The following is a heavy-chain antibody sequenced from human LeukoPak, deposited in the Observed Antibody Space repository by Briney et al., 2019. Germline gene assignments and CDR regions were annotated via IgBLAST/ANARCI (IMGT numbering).Heavy chain of an antibody. CDR1: GGSISSGGYS. CDR3: ARVPPGPYAFDI. J-gene: IGHJ3*02. D-gene: IGHD3-10*01. CDR2: IYHSGST. Sequence: SETLSLTCAVSGGSISSGGYSWSWIRQPPGKGLEWIGYIYHSGSTYYNPSLNRPVTISVDRSKNQFSLKLSSVTAADTAVYYCARVPPGPYAFDIWGQGTMVTVSS. V-gene: IGHV4-30-2*01.